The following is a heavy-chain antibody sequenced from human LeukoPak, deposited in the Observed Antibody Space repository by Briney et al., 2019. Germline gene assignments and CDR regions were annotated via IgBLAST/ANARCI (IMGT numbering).Heavy chain of an antibody. CDR3: ARTMGTSTSSTLDY. J-gene: IGHJ4*02. CDR1: GYSFTTYW. CDR2: IYPGDSDT. Sequence: GESLKISCKGSGYSFTTYWIAWMRQMPGKGLEWMGIIYPGDSDTRYSPSFQGQVTISADKSITTAYLQWSSLKASDTAIYYCARTMGTSTSSTLDYWGQGTLVTVSS. V-gene: IGHV5-51*01. D-gene: IGHD2-2*01.